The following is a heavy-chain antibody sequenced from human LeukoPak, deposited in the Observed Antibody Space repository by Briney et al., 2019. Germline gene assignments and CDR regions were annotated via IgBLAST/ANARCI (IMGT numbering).Heavy chain of an antibody. D-gene: IGHD6-19*01. J-gene: IGHJ4*02. CDR1: GFTFSSYW. Sequence: GGSLRLSCAASGFTFSSYWMHWVRQAPGKGLVWVSRINSDGSSTSYADSVKGRFTISRDNAKNTLYLQMNSLRAEDTAVYYCARNRGGVAGTFLDYWGQGTLVTVSS. CDR2: INSDGSST. V-gene: IGHV3-74*01. CDR3: ARNRGGVAGTFLDY.